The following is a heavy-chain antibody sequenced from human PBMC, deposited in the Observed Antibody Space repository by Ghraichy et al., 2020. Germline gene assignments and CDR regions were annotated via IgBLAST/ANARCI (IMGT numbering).Heavy chain of an antibody. Sequence: LSLTCAASGFTISSYWMSWVRQAPGKGLEWVANIKQDGDETYYVDSVRGRFTISRDNARNSLYLQMNSLRVGDTAVYYCAKNQLLKFDAFNLWGRGTLVTVSS. J-gene: IGHJ3*01. V-gene: IGHV3-7*03. CDR3: AKNQLLKFDAFNL. CDR1: GFTISSYW. CDR2: IKQDGDET. D-gene: IGHD2-21*02.